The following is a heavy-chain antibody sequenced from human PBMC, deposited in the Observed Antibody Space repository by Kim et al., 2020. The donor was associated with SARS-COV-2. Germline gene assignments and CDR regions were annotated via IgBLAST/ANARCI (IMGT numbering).Heavy chain of an antibody. CDR1: GGTFSSYA. J-gene: IGHJ6*02. V-gene: IGHV1-69*13. Sequence: SVKVSCKASGGTFSSYAISWVRQAPGQGLEWMGGIIPIFGTANYAQKFQGRVTITADESTSTAYMELSSLRSEDTAVYYCARDPTPPEQQPYYGMDVWGQGTTVTVSS. D-gene: IGHD6-13*01. CDR2: IIPIFGTA. CDR3: ARDPTPPEQQPYYGMDV.